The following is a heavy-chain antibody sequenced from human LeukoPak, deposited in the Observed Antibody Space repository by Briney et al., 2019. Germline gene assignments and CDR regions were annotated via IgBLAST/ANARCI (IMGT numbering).Heavy chain of an antibody. Sequence: PSQTLSLTCAVSGGSISSGGYSWSWIRQPPGKGLEWIGYIYHSGSTYYNPSLKSRVIISADTSNNEFSLKLSSVTAADTAVYYCARIGTAMIDYWGQGTLVTVSS. CDR2: IYHSGST. CDR1: GGSISSGGYS. D-gene: IGHD5-18*01. CDR3: ARIGTAMIDY. V-gene: IGHV4-30-2*01. J-gene: IGHJ4*02.